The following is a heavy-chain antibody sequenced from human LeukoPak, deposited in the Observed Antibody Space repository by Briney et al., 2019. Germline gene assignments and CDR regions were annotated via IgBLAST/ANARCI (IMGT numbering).Heavy chain of an antibody. CDR2: IYYSGST. CDR1: GGSISSYY. Sequence: SETLSLTCTDSGGSISSYYWSWIRQPPGKGLEWIGHIYYSGSTNYNPSLKSRVTISLDTSKNQFSLNLRSVTAADTAVYFCARQGDSGRSYDYWGQGTLVTVSS. V-gene: IGHV4-59*08. J-gene: IGHJ4*02. D-gene: IGHD3-22*01. CDR3: ARQGDSGRSYDY.